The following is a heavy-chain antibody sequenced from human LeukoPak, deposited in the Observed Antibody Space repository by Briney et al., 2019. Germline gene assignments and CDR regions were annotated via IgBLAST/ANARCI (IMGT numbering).Heavy chain of an antibody. D-gene: IGHD1-26*01. CDR2: INSDGSST. J-gene: IGHJ4*02. V-gene: IGHV3-74*01. Sequence: GGSLRLSCAASGFTFSSYWMHWVRQAPGKGLLWVTRINSDGSSTSYADSVKGRFTISRDNAKNTLYLQMNSLRAEDTAVYYCARDSPVGATYGYWGQGTLVTVSS. CDR3: ARDSPVGATYGY. CDR1: GFTFSSYW.